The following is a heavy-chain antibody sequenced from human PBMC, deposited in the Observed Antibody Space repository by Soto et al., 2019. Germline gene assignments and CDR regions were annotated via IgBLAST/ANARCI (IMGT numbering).Heavy chain of an antibody. CDR1: GGTLSSYA. CDR2: TIPIFGTA. CDR3: ARDFVVVPAAMMSHYGMDI. Sequence: ASVKVSCKASGGTLSSYAISWVREAPGQGLEWMGGTIPIFGTANYAQKFQGRVTITADESTSTAYMELSSLRSEDTAVYYCARDFVVVPAAMMSHYGMDIWGQGTTVTVSS. D-gene: IGHD2-2*01. J-gene: IGHJ6*02. V-gene: IGHV1-69*13.